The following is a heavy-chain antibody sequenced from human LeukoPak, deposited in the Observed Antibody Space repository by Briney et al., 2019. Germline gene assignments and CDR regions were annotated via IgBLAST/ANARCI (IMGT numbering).Heavy chain of an antibody. Sequence: GGSLRLSCAASGFTFSTSGMSWVRQAPGKGLEWVSTITGSGGSTYYADSVKGRFTISRDDSKNTLSLQMNSLRVEDTAVYYCARDLAWGAFDYWGQGTLVTVSS. CDR1: GFTFSTSG. CDR3: ARDLAWGAFDY. J-gene: IGHJ4*02. V-gene: IGHV3-23*01. CDR2: ITGSGGST. D-gene: IGHD7-27*01.